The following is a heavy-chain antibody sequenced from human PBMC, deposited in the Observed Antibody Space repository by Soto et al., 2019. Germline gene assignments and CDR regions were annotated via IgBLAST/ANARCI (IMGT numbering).Heavy chain of an antibody. CDR2: VYPGDSDT. CDR3: ESRLKDDSGSPPYDSAFDV. V-gene: IGHV5-51*01. Sequence: PGESLKISCQASGYTFSKYWIAWVRQMPGKGLEYVGIVYPGDSDTRYSPSFQGQVTISVDTSTSTAYMKWNSLKASDSAMYYCESRLKDDSGSPPYDSAFDVWGRGTTVTVSS. CDR1: GYTFSKYW. D-gene: IGHD3-3*01. J-gene: IGHJ6*02.